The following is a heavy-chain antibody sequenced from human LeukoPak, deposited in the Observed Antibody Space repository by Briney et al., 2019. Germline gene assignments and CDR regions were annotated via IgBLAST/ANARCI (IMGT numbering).Heavy chain of an antibody. CDR2: FDPEDGET. J-gene: IGHJ4*02. D-gene: IGHD3-10*01. V-gene: IGHV1-24*01. CDR1: GYTLTELS. CDR3: ATPKSLSTYCYGSGDLDY. Sequence: ASVNVSCKVSGYTLTELSMHWVRQAPGKGLEWMGGFDPEDGETIYAQKFQGRVTMTEDTSTDTAYMELSSLRSADTAVYYCATPKSLSTYCYGSGDLDYWGQGTLVTVSS.